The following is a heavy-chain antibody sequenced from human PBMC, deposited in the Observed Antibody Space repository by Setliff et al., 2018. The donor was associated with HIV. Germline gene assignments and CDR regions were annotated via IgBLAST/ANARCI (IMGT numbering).Heavy chain of an antibody. CDR2: IGKDGSEK. Sequence: RLSCAASGFTFTNYWMNWVRQAPGKGLEWVANIGKDGSEKYYVDSVKGRFSISRDNTKSLLYLEMNSLRAEDAAVYYCAGSRGYFVQADWGQGTLVTVSS. V-gene: IGHV3-7*01. D-gene: IGHD1-1*01. CDR1: GFTFTNYW. CDR3: AGSRGYFVQAD. J-gene: IGHJ4*02.